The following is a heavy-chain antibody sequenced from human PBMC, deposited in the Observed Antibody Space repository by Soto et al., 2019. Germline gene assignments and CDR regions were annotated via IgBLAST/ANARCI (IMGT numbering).Heavy chain of an antibody. CDR1: GYTFTSYG. V-gene: IGHV1-18*04. Sequence: ASVKVSCKASGYTFTSYGISWVRQAPGQGLEWMGWISAYNGNTNYAQKPQGRVTMTTDTSTSTAYMELRSLRSDDTAVYYCARETRWLRLPNWFDPWGQGTLVTVSS. CDR3: ARETRWLRLPNWFDP. D-gene: IGHD5-12*01. CDR2: ISAYNGNT. J-gene: IGHJ5*02.